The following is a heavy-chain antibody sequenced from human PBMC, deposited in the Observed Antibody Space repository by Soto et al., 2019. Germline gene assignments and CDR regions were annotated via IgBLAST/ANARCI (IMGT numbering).Heavy chain of an antibody. CDR1: GFTFDDYT. Sequence: SGGSLRLSCAASGFTFDDYTRHWVRQAPGKGLEWVSLISWDGGSTYYADSVKGRFTISRDNSKNSLYLQMNSLRTEDTALYYCAKDSRGPPGIAAAGLCGMDVWGQGTTVTVYS. V-gene: IGHV3-43*01. CDR2: ISWDGGST. J-gene: IGHJ6*02. CDR3: AKDSRGPPGIAAAGLCGMDV. D-gene: IGHD6-13*01.